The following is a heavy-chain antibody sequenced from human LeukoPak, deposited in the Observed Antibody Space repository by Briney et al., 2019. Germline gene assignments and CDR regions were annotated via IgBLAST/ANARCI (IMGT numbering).Heavy chain of an antibody. Sequence: GGSLRLSCAASGFTFSSYGVHWVRQAPGKGLEWVAFIRYDGSNKYYADSVKGRFTISRDNAKNTLYLQMNSLRAEDTAVYYCARGGVYCSGGSCYVSAFDIWGQGTMVTVSP. CDR3: ARGGVYCSGGSCYVSAFDI. V-gene: IGHV3-30*02. D-gene: IGHD2-15*01. J-gene: IGHJ3*02. CDR2: IRYDGSNK. CDR1: GFTFSSYG.